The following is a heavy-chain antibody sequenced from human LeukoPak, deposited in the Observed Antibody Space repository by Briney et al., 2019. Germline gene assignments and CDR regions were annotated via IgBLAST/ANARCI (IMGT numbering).Heavy chain of an antibody. CDR1: GYSLSDLS. D-gene: IGHD6-19*01. CDR2: FDSENNKM. V-gene: IGHV1-24*01. CDR3: ATDRVYRSSGRSWGFFDY. J-gene: IGHJ4*02. Sequence: ASAKVSCKISGYSLSDLSIHWVREAPGEGREGMGGFDSENNKMVYSQKFQGRVTMTEDTSADTAYMELTSLRSEDTAVYFCATDRVYRSSGRSWGFFDYWGQGTLVIVSP.